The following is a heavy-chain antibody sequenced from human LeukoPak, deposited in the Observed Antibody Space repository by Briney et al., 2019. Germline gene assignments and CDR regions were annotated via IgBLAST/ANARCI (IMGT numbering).Heavy chain of an antibody. CDR3: AKDWDDYYGSGSHFDY. CDR2: ISYDGSNK. Sequence: PGRSLRLSCAASGFTFSSYATHWVRQAPGKGLEWVAVISYDGSNKYYADSVKGRFTISRDNSKNTLYLQMNSLRAEDTAVYYCAKDWDDYYGSGSHFDYWGQGTLVTVSS. J-gene: IGHJ4*02. V-gene: IGHV3-30*04. D-gene: IGHD3-10*01. CDR1: GFTFSSYA.